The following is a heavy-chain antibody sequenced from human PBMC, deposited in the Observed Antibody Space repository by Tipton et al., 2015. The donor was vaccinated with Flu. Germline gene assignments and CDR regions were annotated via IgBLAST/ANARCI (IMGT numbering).Heavy chain of an antibody. Sequence: LRLSCTVSGYSISSGYYWDWIRQPPGKGLEWIGSLYHSGSTYYNPSLKSRVTISLDTSKNQFSLKLSSVTAADTAVYYCAREKDSSGSEYFQHWGQGTLVTVSS. CDR3: AREKDSSGSEYFQH. D-gene: IGHD6-19*01. CDR2: LYHSGST. CDR1: GYSISSGYY. V-gene: IGHV4-38-2*02. J-gene: IGHJ1*01.